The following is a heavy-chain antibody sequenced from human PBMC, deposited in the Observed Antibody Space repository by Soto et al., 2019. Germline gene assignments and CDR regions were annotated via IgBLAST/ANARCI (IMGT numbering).Heavy chain of an antibody. V-gene: IGHV4-31*03. Sequence: QVQLQESGPGLVKPSQTLSLTCTVSGGSISSGGYYWSWIRQHPGKGLEWIGYIYYSGSTYYNPSLKYRVTISVNTSKNQFSLKLSSVTAADTAVYYCASRGYSYGFSLGMDVWGQGTTVTVSS. CDR2: IYYSGST. J-gene: IGHJ6*02. CDR3: ASRGYSYGFSLGMDV. CDR1: GGSISSGGYY. D-gene: IGHD5-18*01.